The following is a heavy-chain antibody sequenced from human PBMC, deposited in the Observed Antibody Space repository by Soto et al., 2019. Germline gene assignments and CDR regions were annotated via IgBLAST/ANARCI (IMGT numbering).Heavy chain of an antibody. D-gene: IGHD3-9*01. CDR3: AKDSKGGPLLRYFDWLPRLDY. CDR2: ISGSGGST. Sequence: GGSLRLSCAASGFTFSSYAMSWVRQAPGKGLEWVSAISGSGGSTYYADSVKGRFTISRDNSKNTLYLQMNSLRAEDTAVYYCAKDSKGGPLLRYFDWLPRLDYWGQGTLVTVSS. V-gene: IGHV3-23*01. J-gene: IGHJ4*02. CDR1: GFTFSSYA.